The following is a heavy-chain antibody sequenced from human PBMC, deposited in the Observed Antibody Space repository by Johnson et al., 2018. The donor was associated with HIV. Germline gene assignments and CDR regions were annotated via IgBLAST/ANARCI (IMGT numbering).Heavy chain of an antibody. CDR2: IGTAGDT. D-gene: IGHD1-26*01. J-gene: IGHJ3*02. CDR1: GFTFSSFW. V-gene: IGHV3-13*01. CDR3: ARVGSGSYLLGAFDI. Sequence: VQLVESGGGLVQPGGSLRLSCAASGFTFSSFWMTWVRQATGKGLEWVSAIGTAGDTYYPGSVKGRFTISRENAKNSLYLQMNSLRAGDTAVYYCARVGSGSYLLGAFDIWGQGTMVTVSS.